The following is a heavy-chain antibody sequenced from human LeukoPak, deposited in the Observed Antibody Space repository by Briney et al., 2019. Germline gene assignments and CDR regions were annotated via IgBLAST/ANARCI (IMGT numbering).Heavy chain of an antibody. CDR3: ARAGYYDSSGTDAFDI. CDR1: GYTFTSYY. D-gene: IGHD3-22*01. CDR2: INPSGGST. V-gene: IGHV1-46*01. J-gene: IGHJ3*02. Sequence: ASVKVSCKASGYTFTSYYMHWVRQAPGRGLEWMGIINPSGGSTSYAQKFQGRVTMTRDTSTSTVYMELSSLRSEDTAVYYCARAGYYDSSGTDAFDIWGQGTMVTVSS.